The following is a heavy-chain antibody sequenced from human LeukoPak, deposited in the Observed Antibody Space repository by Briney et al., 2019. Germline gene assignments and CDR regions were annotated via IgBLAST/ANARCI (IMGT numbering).Heavy chain of an antibody. CDR1: GFTFGIYA. D-gene: IGHD5-12*01. V-gene: IGHV3-23*01. Sequence: QTGGSLRLSCAASGFTFGIYAMTWVRQALGKGLQWVSAITGSGGSTYYADSVKGRFTISRDDSKNTLYLRMNGLRAEDTAVYYCATLLRGPTGYVGYGGQDYWGQGTLVTVSS. J-gene: IGHJ4*02. CDR2: ITGSGGST. CDR3: ATLLRGPTGYVGYGGQDY.